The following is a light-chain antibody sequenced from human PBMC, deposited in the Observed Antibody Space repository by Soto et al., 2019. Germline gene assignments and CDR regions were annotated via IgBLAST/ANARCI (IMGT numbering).Light chain of an antibody. CDR2: DAS. Sequence: DIQMTQSPSTLSGSVGDRVTITCRASQTSSSWLAWYQQKPGKAPKLLIYDASTLERGVPSRFSGTGSGTEFTLTISSLQPDDFATYYCQHYNSYSEAFGQGTMVDIK. V-gene: IGKV1-5*01. CDR1: QTSSSW. CDR3: QHYNSYSEA. J-gene: IGKJ1*01.